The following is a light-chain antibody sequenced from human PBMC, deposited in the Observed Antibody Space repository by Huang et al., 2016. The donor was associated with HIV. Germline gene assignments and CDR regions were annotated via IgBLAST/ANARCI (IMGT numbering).Light chain of an antibody. CDR2: YTS. CDR3: HQRAGWPL. J-gene: IGKJ4*02. CDR1: QTISSY. Sequence: EVVLTQSPATLSLSPGERATLSCRASQTISSYLAWYQHKPGQPPRLLIYYTSKRATGIPARFSGSGSGTDFTLTISSLEPEDFAVYYCHQRAGWPLFGGGTKVEIK. V-gene: IGKV3-11*01.